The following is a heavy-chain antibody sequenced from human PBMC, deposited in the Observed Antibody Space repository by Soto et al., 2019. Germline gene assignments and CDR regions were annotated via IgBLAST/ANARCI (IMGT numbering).Heavy chain of an antibody. J-gene: IGHJ5*02. CDR3: ARDSLDSGGSSGWFDP. V-gene: IGHV3-30-3*01. CDR2: ISYDGSNK. Sequence: QVQLVESGGGVVQPGRSLRLSCAASGFTFSSYAMQWVGQAPGKGLEWVAVISYDGSNKYYADSVKGRFTNSRDNSKNTLYLQMNSLRAEDTAVYYCARDSLDSGGSSGWFDPWGQGTLVTVS. D-gene: IGHD2-15*01. CDR1: GFTFSSYA.